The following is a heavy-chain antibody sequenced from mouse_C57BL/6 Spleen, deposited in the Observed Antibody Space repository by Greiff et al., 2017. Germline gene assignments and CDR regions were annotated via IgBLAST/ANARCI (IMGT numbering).Heavy chain of an antibody. CDR1: GYTFTSYW. D-gene: IGHD1-1*01. J-gene: IGHJ2*01. CDR2: IHPNSGST. Sequence: QVQLQQPGAELVKPGASVKLSCKASGYTFTSYWMHWVKQRPGQGLEWIGMIHPNSGSTNYNEKFKSKATLTVDKSSSTAYMQLSSLTSEDSAVYYCGSYYYGSSFLYYFDYWGQGTTLTVSS. V-gene: IGHV1-64*01. CDR3: GSYYYGSSFLYYFDY.